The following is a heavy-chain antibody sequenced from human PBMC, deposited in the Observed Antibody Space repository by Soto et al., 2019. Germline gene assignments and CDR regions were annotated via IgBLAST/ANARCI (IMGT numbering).Heavy chain of an antibody. CDR2: ISSSSSTI. D-gene: IGHD6-6*01. V-gene: IGHV3-48*01. Sequence: GGSLRLSCAASGFTFSSYSMNWVRQAPGKGLEWVSYISSSSSTIYYADSVKGRFTISRDNAKNSLYLQMNSLRAEDTAVYYCARSGPVEYSTIDYWGQETLVTVSS. CDR3: ARSGPVEYSTIDY. CDR1: GFTFSSYS. J-gene: IGHJ4*02.